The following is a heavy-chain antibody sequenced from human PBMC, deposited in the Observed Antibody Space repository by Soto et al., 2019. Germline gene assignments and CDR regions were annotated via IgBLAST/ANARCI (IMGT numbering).Heavy chain of an antibody. D-gene: IGHD6-13*01. CDR1: GFTFSNYG. CDR2: VSGRGENT. V-gene: IGHV3-23*01. CDR3: SMVASAAGTQG. J-gene: IGHJ4*02. Sequence: EVQLSESGGGFVQTGGSPRLSCAASGFTFSNYGMSWVRQAPGKGLEWVSTVSGRGENTYYADSVKGRFTISRDNSKNTLYLQMNTLRVEDTAEYYCSMVASAAGTQGWGQGILVTVSS.